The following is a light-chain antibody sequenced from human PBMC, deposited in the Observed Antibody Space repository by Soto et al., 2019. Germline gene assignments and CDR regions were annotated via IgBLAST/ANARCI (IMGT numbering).Light chain of an antibody. CDR2: AAS. V-gene: IGKV3-20*01. Sequence: EIVLTQSPGTLSLSPGERATLSCRASQSVTIGHLAWYQQKPGQAPRLLEFAASGRPDGIPDRFSGSGSGPDFTLTISRLEPEDFAVYYCQQYDRSPYSFGQGTKVEIK. CDR1: QSVTIGH. CDR3: QQYDRSPYS. J-gene: IGKJ2*03.